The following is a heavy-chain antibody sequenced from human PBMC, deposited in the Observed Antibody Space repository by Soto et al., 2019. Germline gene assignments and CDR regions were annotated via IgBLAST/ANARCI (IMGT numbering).Heavy chain of an antibody. CDR3: ARDGIGVVAGTGHYYFDY. CDR1: GGTFSSYA. V-gene: IGHV1-69*13. D-gene: IGHD6-19*01. Sequence: AVKVSCKASGGTFSSYAISWVRQAPGQGLEWMGGIIPIFGTANYAQKFQGRVTITADESTSTAYMELSSLRSEDTAVYYCARDGIGVVAGTGHYYFDYWGQGTQVTVSS. CDR2: IIPIFGTA. J-gene: IGHJ4*02.